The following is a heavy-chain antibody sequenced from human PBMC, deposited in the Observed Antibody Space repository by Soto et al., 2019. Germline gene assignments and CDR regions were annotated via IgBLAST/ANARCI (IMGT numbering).Heavy chain of an antibody. Sequence: SGGSISNYYCVWIRQPADKRLEWIVRVSSTGSTYYNPSLKSRVTISVDTSKNQVSLNLTSVTAADTAVYYCARGVPAAGTDWFDPWGQGTLVTVSS. CDR1: GGSISNYY. V-gene: IGHV4-4*07. D-gene: IGHD6-13*01. CDR2: VSSTGST. J-gene: IGHJ5*02. CDR3: ARGVPAAGTDWFDP.